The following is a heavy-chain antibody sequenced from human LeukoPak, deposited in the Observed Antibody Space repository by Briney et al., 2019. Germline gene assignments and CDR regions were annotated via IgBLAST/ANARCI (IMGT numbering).Heavy chain of an antibody. V-gene: IGHV3-23*01. CDR3: AKLTGRDPFDS. Sequence: AGGSLRLSCAASGFTFSNYAMSWVRQAPGKGLEWVSSISASGANTYYADSVKGRFTISRDNSKNTLDLQMNSLRAEDMAVYYCAKLTGRDPFDSWGQGTLVTVSS. J-gene: IGHJ4*02. CDR2: ISASGANT. D-gene: IGHD7-27*01. CDR1: GFTFSNYA.